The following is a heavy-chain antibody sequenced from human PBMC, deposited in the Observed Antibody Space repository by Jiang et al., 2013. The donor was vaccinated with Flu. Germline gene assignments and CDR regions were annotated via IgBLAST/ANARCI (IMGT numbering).Heavy chain of an antibody. Sequence: QSGAEVKKPGASVKISCTASGYTFTRYYTHWVRQAPGQGLEWMGTFNPSGDTTNYAQKFQGRVTMTRDTSTTTVYMELSSLRSEDTAVYYCARDLGSGNYQFDYWGQGTLVTVSS. D-gene: IGHD3-10*01. CDR3: ARDLGSGNYQFDY. J-gene: IGHJ4*02. CDR2: FNPSGDTT. CDR1: GYTFTRYY. V-gene: IGHV1-46*01.